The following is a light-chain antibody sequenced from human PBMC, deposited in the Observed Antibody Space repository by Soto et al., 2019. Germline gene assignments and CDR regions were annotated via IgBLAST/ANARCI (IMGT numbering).Light chain of an antibody. CDR2: GAS. Sequence: EIVLTQSPGTLSLSPGERATLSCRASQSVSSSFLAWYQQKPGQAPRLLIYGASSRANGIPDRFSGSGSGTEFTLTISRVEPEDFAVYYCQQYSSSPPITFGQGTRLEIK. CDR3: QQYSSSPPIT. J-gene: IGKJ5*01. CDR1: QSVSSSF. V-gene: IGKV3-20*01.